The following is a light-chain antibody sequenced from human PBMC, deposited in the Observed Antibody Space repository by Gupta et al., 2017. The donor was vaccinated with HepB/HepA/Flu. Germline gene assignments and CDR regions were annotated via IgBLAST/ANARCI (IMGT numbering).Light chain of an antibody. Sequence: QPALTPPASVSGSPGQSLNISCTVTSSDVGGYNYVSWHQQHPGKAPKLLIYDVFNRPSGVSNRFSCSKSGNTASLTISGLQAEDEADYYCSSYASSSTVVFGGGTKLTVL. J-gene: IGLJ2*01. CDR2: DVF. CDR1: SSDVGGYNY. V-gene: IGLV2-14*03. CDR3: SSYASSSTVV.